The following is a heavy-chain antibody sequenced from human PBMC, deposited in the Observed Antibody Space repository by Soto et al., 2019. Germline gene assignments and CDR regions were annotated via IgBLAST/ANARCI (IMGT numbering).Heavy chain of an antibody. CDR1: GYIFNAYS. D-gene: IGHD2-15*01. V-gene: IGHV1-46*02. CDR3: AREENCRGGTCYSEYFHH. CDR2: VNPSGGSA. J-gene: IGHJ1*01. Sequence: GASVKVSCKTSGYIFNAYSMHWVRQAPGQGLEWMGVVNPSGGSAHYAQSFEGRVTLTRDTSTSTFYMELSSLRSEDAAVYYCAREENCRGGTCYSEYFHHWGQGTLVTVSS.